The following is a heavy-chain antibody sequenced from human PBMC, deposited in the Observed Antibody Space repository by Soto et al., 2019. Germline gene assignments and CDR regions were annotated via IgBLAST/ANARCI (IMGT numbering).Heavy chain of an antibody. CDR1: GFTFSPYS. Sequence: EVQMVESGGSLVQPGGSLRLSCVVSGFTFSPYSMNWVRQAPGKALEWISYIRGSDFDAVSYADSVKGRFTISRDNAENSLHLQMNSLRPEDTAVYFCARDSGWAFDYWGQGVLVTVSS. D-gene: IGHD3-16*01. CDR3: ARDSGWAFDY. CDR2: IRGSDFDAV. J-gene: IGHJ4*02. V-gene: IGHV3-48*01.